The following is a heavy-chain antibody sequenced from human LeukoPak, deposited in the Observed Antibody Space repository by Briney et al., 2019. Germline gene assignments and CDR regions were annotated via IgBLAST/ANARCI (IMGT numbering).Heavy chain of an antibody. V-gene: IGHV3-7*01. CDR3: ARDGFQYSSGWYSGVGYFDY. J-gene: IGHJ4*02. CDR1: GFTFGSYW. Sequence: PGGSLRLSCAASGFTFGSYWMTWVRQAPGKGLEWVANIKQDGSEKYYVDSVSGRFTISRDNAKNSLYLQMNRLRAKDTAVYYCARDGFQYSSGWYSGVGYFDYWGQGTLVTVSS. D-gene: IGHD6-19*01. CDR2: IKQDGSEK.